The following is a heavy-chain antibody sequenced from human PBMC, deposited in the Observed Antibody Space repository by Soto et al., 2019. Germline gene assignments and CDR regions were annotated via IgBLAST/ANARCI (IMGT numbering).Heavy chain of an antibody. D-gene: IGHD2-15*01. CDR3: ARSMFVVVVAATPLFDY. Sequence: ASVKVSCKASGYTFTSYAMHWVRQAPGQRLEWMGWINAGNGNTKYSQKFQGRVTITRDTSASTAYMELSSLRSEDTAVYYCARSMFVVVVAATPLFDYWGQGTLVTVSS. V-gene: IGHV1-3*01. CDR1: GYTFTSYA. J-gene: IGHJ4*02. CDR2: INAGNGNT.